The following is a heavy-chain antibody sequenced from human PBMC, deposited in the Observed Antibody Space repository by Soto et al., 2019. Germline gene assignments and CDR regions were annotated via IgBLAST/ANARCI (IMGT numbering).Heavy chain of an antibody. V-gene: IGHV1-2*04. D-gene: IGHD5-12*01. Sequence: ASVQVSSKASGYTFTGYYMHWVRQAPGQGLEWMGWINSNSGSTNYAHKFQGWVTMTRDTSITKDYMELSRLRSDDTAVYYCARASVAQSEDYFDCWGQGTRVTVSS. J-gene: IGHJ4*02. CDR3: ARASVAQSEDYFDC. CDR2: INSNSGST. CDR1: GYTFTGYY.